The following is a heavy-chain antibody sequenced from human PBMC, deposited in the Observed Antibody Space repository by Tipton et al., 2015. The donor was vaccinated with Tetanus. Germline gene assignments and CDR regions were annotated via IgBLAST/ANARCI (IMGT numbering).Heavy chain of an antibody. Sequence: TLSLTCTVSGGSISSSSYYWGWIRQPPGKGLEWIGSIYYSGSTYYNPSLKSRVTISVDTSKNQFSLKLSSVTAADTAVYYCARDTEDWYFDLWGRGTLVTVSS. V-gene: IGHV4-39*07. CDR3: ARDTEDWYFDL. CDR1: GGSISSSSYY. J-gene: IGHJ2*01. CDR2: IYYSGST.